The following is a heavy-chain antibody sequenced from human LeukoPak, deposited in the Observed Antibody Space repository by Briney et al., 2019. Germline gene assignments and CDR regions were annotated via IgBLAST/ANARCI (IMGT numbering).Heavy chain of an antibody. CDR1: GYTFTGYY. CDR2: INPNSGGT. J-gene: IGHJ3*02. CDR3: ARVGAAAQYDAFDI. V-gene: IGHV1-2*02. D-gene: IGHD6-13*01. Sequence: GASVKVSCKASGYTFTGYYMHWVRQAPGQGLEWMGWINPNSGGTNYAQKFQGRVTMTRDTSISTAYMELSRLRSDDTAVYYCARVGAAAQYDAFDIWGQGTMVTVSS.